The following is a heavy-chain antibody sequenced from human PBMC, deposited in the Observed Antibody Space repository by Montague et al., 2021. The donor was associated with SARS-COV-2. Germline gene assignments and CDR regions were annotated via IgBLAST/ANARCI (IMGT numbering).Heavy chain of an antibody. CDR2: IYYSGSP. CDR3: ARQGDQLLLEYWFDP. J-gene: IGHJ5*02. Sequence: SETLSLTCTVSGGSISSSSYYWGWIRQPPEKGLEWIGSIYYSGSPYYNPSLKSRVTISVDTSKNQFSLQLSSVTAADTAVYYCARQGDQLLLEYWFDPWGQGTLVTVSS. V-gene: IGHV4-39*01. CDR1: GGSISSSSYY. D-gene: IGHD2-2*01.